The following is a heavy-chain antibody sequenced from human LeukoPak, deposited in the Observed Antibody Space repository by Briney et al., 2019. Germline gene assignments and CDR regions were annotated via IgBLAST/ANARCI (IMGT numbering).Heavy chain of an antibody. J-gene: IGHJ4*02. CDR3: ARFRAGSGSYYYFDY. D-gene: IGHD3-10*01. V-gene: IGHV1-69*13. CDR2: IIPIFGTA. CDR1: GGTFSSYA. Sequence: SVKVSCKASGGTFSSYAISWVRQAPGQGLEWMGGIIPIFGTANYAQKFQGRVTITADESTSTAYMELSSLRSEDTAVYYCARFRAGSGSYYYFDYWGQGTLVTVSS.